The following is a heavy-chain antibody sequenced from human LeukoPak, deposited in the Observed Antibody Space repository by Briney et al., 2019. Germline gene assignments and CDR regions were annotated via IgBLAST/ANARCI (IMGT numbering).Heavy chain of an antibody. Sequence: PSETLSLTCTVSGDSISGYYWSWIRQPAGEGLEWIGRIQTSGTTNYNPSLKSRITVSVDTSRNQIPLKLTFVTAADTAVYYCTRDLGGGWFDPWGQGAPVTVSS. CDR3: TRDLGGGWFDP. CDR2: IQTSGTT. J-gene: IGHJ5*02. V-gene: IGHV4-4*07. CDR1: GDSISGYY. D-gene: IGHD3-10*01.